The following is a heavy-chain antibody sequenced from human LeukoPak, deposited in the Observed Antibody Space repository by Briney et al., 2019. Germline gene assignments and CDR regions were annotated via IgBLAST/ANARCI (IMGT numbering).Heavy chain of an antibody. D-gene: IGHD3-10*01. J-gene: IGHJ4*02. Sequence: PSETLSLTCNVSGVSVSSDPYYWAWFRQSPGKGLEWIAYIYYTGITNYDSSLRSRVTLSVDTSKNQFSLKLKSVTSADTAVYYCAVRRGPKFDYWGQGALVIVSS. CDR3: AVRRGPKFDY. CDR1: GVSVSSDPYY. CDR2: IYYTGIT. V-gene: IGHV4-61*01.